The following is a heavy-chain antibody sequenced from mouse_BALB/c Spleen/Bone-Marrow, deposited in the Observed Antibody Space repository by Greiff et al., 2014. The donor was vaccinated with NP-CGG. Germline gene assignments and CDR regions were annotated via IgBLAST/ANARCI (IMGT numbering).Heavy chain of an antibody. V-gene: IGHV1-5*01. Sequence: EVQLQQSGTVLARPGASVKMSCQASGYPFTSYWMHWVKQRPGQGLEWIGTIYPGNSDTTYNQKFKGKAKLTAVTSTSTAYMELSSLTNEDSAVYYCTTLARNYFDYWGQGTTLTVSS. CDR2: IYPGNSDT. J-gene: IGHJ2*01. CDR3: TTLARNYFDY. CDR1: GYPFTSYW.